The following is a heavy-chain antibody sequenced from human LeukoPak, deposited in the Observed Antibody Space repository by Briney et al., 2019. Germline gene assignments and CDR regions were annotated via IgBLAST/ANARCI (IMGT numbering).Heavy chain of an antibody. CDR3: ASASGYYYGSGSHPFAFYY. V-gene: IGHV1-69*13. CDR2: IIPIFGTA. D-gene: IGHD3-10*01. CDR1: GGTFSSYA. Sequence: GASVKVSCKASGGTFSSYAISWVRQAPGQGLEWMGGIIPIFGTANYAQKFQGRVTITADESTSTAYMELSSLRSEDTAVYYCASASGYYYGSGSHPFAFYYWGQGTLVTVPS. J-gene: IGHJ4*02.